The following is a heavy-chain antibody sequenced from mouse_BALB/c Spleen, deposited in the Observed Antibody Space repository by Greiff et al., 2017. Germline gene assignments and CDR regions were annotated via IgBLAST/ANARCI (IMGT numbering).Heavy chain of an antibody. CDR3: ARDEGATMITTGFAY. Sequence: EVHLVESGGGLVQPGGSLRLSCATSGFTFTDYYMSWVRQPPGKALEWLGFIRNKANGYTTEYSASVKGRFTISRDNSQSILYLQMNTLRAEDSATYYCARDEGATMITTGFAYWGQGTLVTVSA. D-gene: IGHD2-4*01. V-gene: IGHV7-3*02. CDR2: IRNKANGYTT. CDR1: GFTFTDYY. J-gene: IGHJ3*01.